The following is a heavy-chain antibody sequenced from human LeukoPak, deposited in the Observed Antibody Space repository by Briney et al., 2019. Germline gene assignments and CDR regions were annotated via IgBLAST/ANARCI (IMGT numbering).Heavy chain of an antibody. V-gene: IGHV3-30*18. D-gene: IGHD3-3*01. J-gene: IGHJ4*02. Sequence: GGSLRLSCAASGFTFSVYGMHWVRQGPGKGLEWVALISHDGGNKNYTDSVKGRFTISRDNSKNTVYLQMNSLRPEDTAVYYCAKPTRGYYFDFWAQGTLVTVSS. CDR2: ISHDGGNK. CDR1: GFTFSVYG. CDR3: AKPTRGYYFDF.